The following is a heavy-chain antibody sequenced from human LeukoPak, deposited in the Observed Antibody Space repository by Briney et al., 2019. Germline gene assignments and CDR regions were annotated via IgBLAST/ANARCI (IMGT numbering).Heavy chain of an antibody. V-gene: IGHV3-30-3*01. J-gene: IGHJ4*02. CDR1: GFTFSSYA. CDR2: ISYDGSNK. D-gene: IGHD3-10*01. CDR3: ARDGAYGSGSHPTKYYFDY. Sequence: GSLRLSCAASGFTFSSYAMHWVRQAPGKGLEWVAVISYDGSNKYYADSVKGRFTISRDNSKNTLYLQMNSLRAEDTAVYYCARDGAYGSGSHPTKYYFDYWGQGTLVTVSS.